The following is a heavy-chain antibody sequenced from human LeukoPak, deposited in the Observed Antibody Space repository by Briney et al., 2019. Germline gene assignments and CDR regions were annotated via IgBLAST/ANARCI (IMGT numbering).Heavy chain of an antibody. D-gene: IGHD6-13*01. V-gene: IGHV3-11*01. J-gene: IGHJ4*02. Sequence: GGSLRLSCAASGFTFSDYYMSWIRQAPGKGLEWVSYISSSGSTIYYADSVKGRFTISRDNAKNSLYLQMNSLRAENTAVYYCARTSRQQQLVWFDYWGQGTLVTVSS. CDR2: ISSSGSTI. CDR1: GFTFSDYY. CDR3: ARTSRQQQLVWFDY.